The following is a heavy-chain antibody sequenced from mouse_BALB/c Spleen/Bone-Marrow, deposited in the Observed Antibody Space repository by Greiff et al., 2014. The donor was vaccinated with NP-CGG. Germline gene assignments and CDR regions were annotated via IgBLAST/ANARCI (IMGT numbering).Heavy chain of an antibody. Sequence: EVQLQQSGAELVKPGASVKLSCTASGFNIKDTYMHWVMQRPEQGLEWIGGIDPANGNTKYDPKFQGKATITADTSSNTAYLQLSSLTSEDTAVYYCARYRYYGSSYAMDYWGQGTSVTVAS. CDR3: ARYRYYGSSYAMDY. D-gene: IGHD1-1*01. CDR1: GFNIKDTY. CDR2: IDPANGNT. J-gene: IGHJ4*01. V-gene: IGHV14-3*02.